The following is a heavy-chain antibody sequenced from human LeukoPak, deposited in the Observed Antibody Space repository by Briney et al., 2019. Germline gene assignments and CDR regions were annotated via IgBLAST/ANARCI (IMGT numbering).Heavy chain of an antibody. Sequence: ASVKVSCKASGYTFTSYGISWVRQAPGQGLEGMGWISAYNGNTNYAQELQGRVTMTTDTSTSTAYMELRSLRSDDTAVYYCARAYLPGTSFYYYYGMDVWGQGTTVTVSS. J-gene: IGHJ6*02. CDR3: ARAYLPGTSFYYYYGMDV. D-gene: IGHD2-2*01. CDR2: ISAYNGNT. CDR1: GYTFTSYG. V-gene: IGHV1-18*01.